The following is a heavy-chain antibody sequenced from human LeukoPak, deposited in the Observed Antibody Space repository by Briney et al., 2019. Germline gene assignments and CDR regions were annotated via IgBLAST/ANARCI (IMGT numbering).Heavy chain of an antibody. CDR1: GGTFSSYA. J-gene: IGHJ4*02. Sequence: GASVKVSCKASGGTFSSYAISWVRQAPGQGLEWMGGIIPIFGTANYAQKFQGRVTITADESTSTAYMELSSLRSEDTAVYYCARDPSYCGGDCYSDWGQGTLVTVSS. V-gene: IGHV1-69*13. CDR3: ARDPSYCGGDCYSD. D-gene: IGHD2-21*01. CDR2: IIPIFGTA.